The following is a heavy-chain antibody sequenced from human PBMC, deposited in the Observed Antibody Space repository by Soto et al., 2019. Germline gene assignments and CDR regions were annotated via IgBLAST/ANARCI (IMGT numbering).Heavy chain of an antibody. CDR3: AXDRXSXXXXTSYXXXGMDX. Sequence: QVQLVESGGGVVQPGRSLRLSCAASGFTFSSYGMHWVRQAPGKGLEWVAVISYDGSNKYYADSVKGRFTISRDNSKNTLYLQMNSLRAEDTAVYXCAXDRXSXXXXTSYXXXGMDXWGQGTTVTVSS. CDR2: ISYDGSNK. V-gene: IGHV3-30*03. J-gene: IGHJ6*02. CDR1: GFTFSSYG.